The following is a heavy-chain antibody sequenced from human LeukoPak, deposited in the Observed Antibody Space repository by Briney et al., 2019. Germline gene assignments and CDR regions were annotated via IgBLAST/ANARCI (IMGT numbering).Heavy chain of an antibody. CDR2: TYYMSKWYN. J-gene: IGHJ6*02. CDR3: ARADYYSPMDV. CDR1: XDSVSSNSAT. V-gene: IGHV6-1*01. Sequence: SXTCXXXXDSVSSNSATWNWLRQSPSRGLEWLGRTYYMSKWYNDYAVSVKSRITINPDTSKNRFSLQLNSVTPEDTAVYYCARADYYSPMDVWGQGTTVTVSS.